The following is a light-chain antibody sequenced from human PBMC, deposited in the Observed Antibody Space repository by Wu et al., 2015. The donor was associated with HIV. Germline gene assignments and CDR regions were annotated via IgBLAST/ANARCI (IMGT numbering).Light chain of an antibody. CDR1: QDIESD. Sequence: AIQMTQSPSSLSASVGDRVAITCRASQDIESDLDWYQQRPGKAPKLLIYAASILQSEIPSRFSASRSGTYFTLTISGLRPEDFATYYCLQTYHYPWTFGQGTKVEI. CDR3: LQTYHYPWT. CDR2: AAS. V-gene: IGKV1-6*01. J-gene: IGKJ1*01.